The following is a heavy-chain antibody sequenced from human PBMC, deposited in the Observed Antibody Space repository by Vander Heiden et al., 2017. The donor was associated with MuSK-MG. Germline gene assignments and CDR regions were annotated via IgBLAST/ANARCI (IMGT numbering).Heavy chain of an antibody. V-gene: IGHV3-21*01. CDR1: GSTISSHS. J-gene: IGHJ4*02. CDR2: ISSSSSYI. CDR3: ASGQLDY. Sequence: EVQLVESGGGLVKPGGFLRLPCAASGSTISSHSMNWGRRAPGKGREWVSSISSSSSYIYYADSVKGRFTISRDNAKNSLYLQMNSLGAEDTAVYYCASGQLDYWGQGTLVTVSS. D-gene: IGHD6-6*01.